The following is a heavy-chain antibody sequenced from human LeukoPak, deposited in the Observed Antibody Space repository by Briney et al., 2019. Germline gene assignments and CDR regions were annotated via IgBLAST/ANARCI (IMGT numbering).Heavy chain of an antibody. CDR1: GYTFTSYG. CDR2: ISAYNGNT. Sequence: ASVKVSCKASGYTFTSYGISWVRQAPGQGLEWMGWISAYNGNTNYAQKLQGRVTMTTDTSTSTAYMELRGLRSDDTAVYYCARDIRGIAVAGGRDRFDYWGQGTLVTVSS. CDR3: ARDIRGIAVAGGRDRFDY. J-gene: IGHJ4*02. V-gene: IGHV1-18*01. D-gene: IGHD6-19*01.